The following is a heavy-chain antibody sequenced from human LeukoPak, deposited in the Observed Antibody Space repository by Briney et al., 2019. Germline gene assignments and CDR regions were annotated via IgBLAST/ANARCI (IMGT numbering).Heavy chain of an antibody. CDR2: ITSGASVI. CDR1: GFTFKSYH. CDR3: ARKRLADLGDDTSFGGTPFDS. J-gene: IGHJ4*02. V-gene: IGHV3-48*03. D-gene: IGHD3-16*01. Sequence: GGSLRLSCVASGFTFKSYHMNWVRRAPGKGLEWLSGITSGASVIYYADSVKGRFTISRDDAKNSVFLQMSGLTVDDTAVYYCARKRLADLGDDTSFGGTPFDSWGQGTLVIVSS.